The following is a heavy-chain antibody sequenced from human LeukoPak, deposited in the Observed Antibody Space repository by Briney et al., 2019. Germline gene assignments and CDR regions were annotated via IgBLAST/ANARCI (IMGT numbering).Heavy chain of an antibody. V-gene: IGHV3-23*01. CDR3: AKVATTPLPSRGFDY. D-gene: IGHD5-24*01. CDR2: ISGSGGTT. Sequence: PGGSLRLSCAASEFIFSNYAMNWVRQAPGKGLEWVSTISGSGGTTYYADSVRGRFTISRDNSKSTLYLQMNNLRAEDTAVYYCAKVATTPLPSRGFDYWGQGTLVTVSS. J-gene: IGHJ4*02. CDR1: EFIFSNYA.